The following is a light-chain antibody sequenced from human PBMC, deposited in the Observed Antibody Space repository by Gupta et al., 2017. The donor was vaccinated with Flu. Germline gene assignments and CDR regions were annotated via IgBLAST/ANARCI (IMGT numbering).Light chain of an antibody. CDR1: QGLVYSDGDTY. CDR3: MQGAHWHWA. J-gene: IGKJ1*01. CDR2: QVS. V-gene: IGKV2-30*01. Sequence: EVVMTQSPLSLPVTLGQPASISCRSSQGLVYSDGDTYLHWFQQRPGQSPRRLIYQVSYRDSGVPDRFRGSGSGTDFTLKISRVEAEDVGIYFCMQGAHWHWAFGQGTTVEIK.